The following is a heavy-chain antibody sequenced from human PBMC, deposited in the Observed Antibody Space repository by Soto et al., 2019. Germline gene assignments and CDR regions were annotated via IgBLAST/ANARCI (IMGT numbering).Heavy chain of an antibody. CDR2: ISAYNGNT. D-gene: IGHD4-17*01. J-gene: IGHJ5*02. CDR3: ARDFPSTVVTPPSTNWFDP. CDR1: GYTSTSYG. V-gene: IGHV1-18*04. Sequence: ASVKVSCKASGYTSTSYGISWVRQAPGQGLEWMGWISAYNGNTNYAQKLQGRVTMTTDTSTSTAYMELRSLRSDDTAVYYCARDFPSTVVTPPSTNWFDPWGQGTLVTVSS.